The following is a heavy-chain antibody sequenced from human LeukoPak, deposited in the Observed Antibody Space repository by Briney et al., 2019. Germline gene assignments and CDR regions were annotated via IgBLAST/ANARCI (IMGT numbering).Heavy chain of an antibody. CDR1: GGTFSSYA. J-gene: IGHJ3*02. V-gene: IGHV1-69*13. D-gene: IGHD6-19*01. CDR3: ARYSSGWYDRGAFDI. CDR2: IIPIFGTA. Sequence: ASVKVSCKASGGTFSSYAISWVRQAPGQGLEWMGGIIPIFGTANYAQKFQGRVTITADESTSTAYMELSSLRSEDMAVYYCARYSSGWYDRGAFDIWGQGTMVTVSS.